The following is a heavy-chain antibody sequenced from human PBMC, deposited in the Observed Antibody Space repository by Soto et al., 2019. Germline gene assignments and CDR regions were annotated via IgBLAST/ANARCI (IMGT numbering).Heavy chain of an antibody. Sequence: SETLSLTCTVSGGSVSSGSFYWSWIRQPPGKGLEWIGHIYYSGSTNYNPSLKSRVTMSVDTSKNQFSLKLNSVTAADTAVYYCARVSYCTNGLCYRDSSGSLDYWGQGTLVTVSS. CDR1: GGSVSSGSFY. CDR3: ARVSYCTNGLCYRDSSGSLDY. V-gene: IGHV4-61*01. D-gene: IGHD2-8*01. CDR2: IYYSGST. J-gene: IGHJ4*02.